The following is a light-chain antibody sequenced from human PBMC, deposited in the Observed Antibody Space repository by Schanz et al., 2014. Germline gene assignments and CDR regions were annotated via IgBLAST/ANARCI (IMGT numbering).Light chain of an antibody. Sequence: QSVLTQPPSASGTPGQRVTISCSGSSSNIGTNTVIWYQQLPGTAPKLLIHSTNQRPSGVPDRFSGSKSGTSASLAIIGLQSEDEADYYCSSYRSSSTLVFGGGTKLTVL. CDR1: SSNIGTNT. CDR3: SSYRSSSTLV. V-gene: IGLV1-44*01. J-gene: IGLJ2*01. CDR2: STN.